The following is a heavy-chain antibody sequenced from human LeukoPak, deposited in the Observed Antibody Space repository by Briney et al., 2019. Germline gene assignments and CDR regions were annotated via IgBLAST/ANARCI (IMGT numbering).Heavy chain of an antibody. V-gene: IGHV3-23*01. D-gene: IGHD2-15*01. CDR2: ISGSGNNT. Sequence: GGSLRLSCAASGFTFSDYSINWVRQAPGKGLEWVSIISGSGNNTYYADSVRGRFTISRDDSKNTLYLQMNTLRAEDTAVYYCANRGYCSGGRCYWFFQHWGQGTLVTVSS. CDR1: GFTFSDYS. CDR3: ANRGYCSGGRCYWFFQH. J-gene: IGHJ1*01.